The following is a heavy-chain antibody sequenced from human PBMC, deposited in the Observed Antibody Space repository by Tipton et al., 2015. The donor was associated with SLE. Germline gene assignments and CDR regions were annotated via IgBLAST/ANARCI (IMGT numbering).Heavy chain of an antibody. CDR3: AKAQHYYDSVAAFDM. D-gene: IGHD3-22*01. CDR1: SSYY. J-gene: IGHJ3*02. CDR2: IRYDGSNK. Sequence: SSYYWGWFRQPPGQGLEWVSFIRYDGSNKYHADSVMGRFTISGDNSKNTLFLQMNSLRPEDTALYYCAKAQHYYDSVAAFDMWGQGTMVTVSS. V-gene: IGHV3-30*02.